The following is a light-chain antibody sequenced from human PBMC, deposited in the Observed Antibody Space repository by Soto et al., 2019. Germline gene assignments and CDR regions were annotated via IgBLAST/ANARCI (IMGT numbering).Light chain of an antibody. V-gene: IGKV1-12*01. CDR1: QGISSW. CDR3: HQANGCPWT. Sequence: DIPITQSPTTLSASVGDRVTITCRASQGISSWLAWYQQKPGKAPKLLIYDTSSMASGVPARFSGSGSGTDFTLTISSLQPEDFAVYYCHQANGCPWTFGQGTKVDIK. CDR2: DTS. J-gene: IGKJ1*01.